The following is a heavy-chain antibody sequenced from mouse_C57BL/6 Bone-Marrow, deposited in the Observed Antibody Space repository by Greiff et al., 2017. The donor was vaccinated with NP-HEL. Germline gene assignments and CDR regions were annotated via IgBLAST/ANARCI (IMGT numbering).Heavy chain of an antibody. J-gene: IGHJ1*03. CDR3: ARPYSNWYFDV. CDR2: INTGSGGT. Sequence: QVQLQQSGAELVRPGTSVKVSCKASGYAFTNYLIEWVKQRPGQGLEWIGVINTGSGGTNYNEKFKGKATLTADKSSSTAYMQLSSLTSEYSAVYFCARPYSNWYFDVWGTGTTVTVSS. CDR1: GYAFTNYL. D-gene: IGHD2-5*01. V-gene: IGHV1-54*01.